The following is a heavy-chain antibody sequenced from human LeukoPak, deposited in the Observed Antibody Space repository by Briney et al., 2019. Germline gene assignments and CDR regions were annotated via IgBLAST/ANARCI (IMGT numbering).Heavy chain of an antibody. CDR1: GGSISSGSYY. D-gene: IGHD3-10*01. CDR3: ARRHFGSALRDY. Sequence: SETLSLTCTVSGGSISSGSYYWGWIRQPPGKGLEWIGNVYYSGSTSYNPSLKSRVTISVDTSKNQFSLKLSSVTAADTAVYYCARRHFGSALRDYWGQGTLVTVSS. CDR2: VYYSGST. J-gene: IGHJ4*02. V-gene: IGHV4-39*01.